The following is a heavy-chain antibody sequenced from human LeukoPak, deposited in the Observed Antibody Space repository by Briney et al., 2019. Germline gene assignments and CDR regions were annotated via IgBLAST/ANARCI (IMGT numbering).Heavy chain of an antibody. J-gene: IGHJ2*01. Sequence: GGSLRLSCAASGFTFSSYEMNWVRQAPGKGLEWVSYISSSGSTIYYADSVKGRFTISRDNAKNSLYLQVNSLRAEDTAVYYCARAGEYWYFDLWGRGTLVTVSS. CDR1: GFTFSSYE. CDR3: ARAGEYWYFDL. CDR2: ISSSGSTI. V-gene: IGHV3-48*03.